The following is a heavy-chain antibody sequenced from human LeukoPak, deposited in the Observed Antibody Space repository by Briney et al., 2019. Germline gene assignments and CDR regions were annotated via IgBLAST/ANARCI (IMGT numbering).Heavy chain of an antibody. CDR3: AKSIITVVVPAAIAY. CDR1: GFTVSSNY. V-gene: IGHV3-23*01. Sequence: GGSLRLSCAASGFTVSSNYMSWVRQAPGKGLEWVSAISGSGGSTYYADSVKGRFTISRDNSKNALYLQMNSLRAEDTAVYYCAKSIITVVVPAAIAYWGQGTLVTVSS. D-gene: IGHD2-2*01. CDR2: ISGSGGST. J-gene: IGHJ4*02.